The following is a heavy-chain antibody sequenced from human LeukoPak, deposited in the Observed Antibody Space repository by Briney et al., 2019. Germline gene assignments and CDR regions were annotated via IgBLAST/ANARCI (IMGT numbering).Heavy chain of an antibody. CDR2: IYYSGST. Sequence: SETLSLTCTVSGGSISSSSYYWGWIRQPPGKGLEWIGSIYYSGSTYYNPSLKSRVTISVDTSKNQSSLKLSSVTAADTAVYYCARDRRTVTTPSRWFDPWGQGTLVTVSS. J-gene: IGHJ5*02. V-gene: IGHV4-39*07. CDR1: GGSISSSSYY. D-gene: IGHD4-17*01. CDR3: ARDRRTVTTPSRWFDP.